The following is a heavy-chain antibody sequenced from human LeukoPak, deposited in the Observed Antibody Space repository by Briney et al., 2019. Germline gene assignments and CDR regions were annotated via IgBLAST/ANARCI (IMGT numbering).Heavy chain of an antibody. CDR1: GGSISSSSYY. CDR2: IYYSGST. D-gene: IGHD5-18*01. CDR3: ARQVYSYGNTPYYFGY. V-gene: IGHV4-39*01. J-gene: IGHJ4*02. Sequence: PSETLSLTCTVSGGSISSSSYYWGWIRQPPGKGLEWIGSIYYSGSTYYNPSLKSRVTISVDTSKNQFSLKLSSVTAADTAVYYCARQVYSYGNTPYYFGYWGQGTLVTVSS.